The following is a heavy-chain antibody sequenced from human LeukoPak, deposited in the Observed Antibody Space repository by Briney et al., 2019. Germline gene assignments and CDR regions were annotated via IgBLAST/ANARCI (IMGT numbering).Heavy chain of an antibody. V-gene: IGHV4-4*02. CDR3: ARESMSPEGYYFDY. D-gene: IGHD2/OR15-2a*01. CDR1: GGSVSHSNW. Sequence: PSETLSLTCAVSGGSVSHSNWWTWVRQSPGQGLEWIGEVHPSEGTNYNPSLKSRVTISVDTSKNQFSLKLSCVTAADTAVYYCARESMSPEGYYFDYWGQGTLVTVSS. J-gene: IGHJ4*02. CDR2: VHPSEGT.